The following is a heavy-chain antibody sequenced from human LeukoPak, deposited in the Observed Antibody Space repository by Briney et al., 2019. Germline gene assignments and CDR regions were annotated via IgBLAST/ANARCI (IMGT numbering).Heavy chain of an antibody. CDR3: ARPPIVGATTSAFDI. CDR1: GYTFTSYY. D-gene: IGHD1-26*01. V-gene: IGHV1-46*03. Sequence: ASVKVSCKASGYTFTSYYMHWVRQAPGQGLEWMGMINPSGGSTSYAQKFQGRVTMTRDTSTSTVYMELSSLRSEDTAVYYCARPPIVGATTSAFDIWGQGTMVTVSS. CDR2: INPSGGST. J-gene: IGHJ3*02.